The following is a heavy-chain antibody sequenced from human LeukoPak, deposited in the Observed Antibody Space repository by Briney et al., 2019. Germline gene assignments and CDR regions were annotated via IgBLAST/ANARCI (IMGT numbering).Heavy chain of an antibody. V-gene: IGHV4-39*01. D-gene: IGHD1-26*01. CDR2: IYYSGST. CDR3: ARHSRGLIVGATWRFDY. Sequence: SETLSLTCTVSGGSISSSSYYWGWIRQPPGKGLEWIGSIYYSGSTYYNPSLKSRVTISVDTSKNQFSLKLSSVTAADTAAYYCARHSRGLIVGATWRFDYWGQGTLVTVSS. CDR1: GGSISSSSYY. J-gene: IGHJ4*02.